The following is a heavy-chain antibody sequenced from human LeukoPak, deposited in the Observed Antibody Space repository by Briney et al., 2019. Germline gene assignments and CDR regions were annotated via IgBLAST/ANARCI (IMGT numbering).Heavy chain of an antibody. CDR3: VRVGDCSGGSCYSHGSDY. V-gene: IGHV3-30*04. D-gene: IGHD2-15*01. CDR2: ISYDGSNK. Sequence: GGSLRLSCAASGFTFSSYAMHWVRQAPGKGLEWVAVISYDGSNKYYADSVKGRFTISRDNSKNTLYLQMNSLRAEDTAVYYCVRVGDCSGGSCYSHGSDYWGQGTLVTVPS. J-gene: IGHJ4*02. CDR1: GFTFSSYA.